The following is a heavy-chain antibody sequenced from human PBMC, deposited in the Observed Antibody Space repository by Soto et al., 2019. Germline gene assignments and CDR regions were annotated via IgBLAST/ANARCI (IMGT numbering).Heavy chain of an antibody. Sequence: SETLSLTCTVSGGSVSSFHWSWIRQSPGKGLEWIGYVFYTGNTKYNPALKRRVTISVDTSKKQFSLKLSSVSAADTGLYYCARSYSGTFYGYDIWGQGILVTVSS. CDR2: VFYTGNT. CDR3: ARSYSGTFYGYDI. D-gene: IGHD1-26*01. CDR1: GGSVSSFH. J-gene: IGHJ4*02. V-gene: IGHV4-59*02.